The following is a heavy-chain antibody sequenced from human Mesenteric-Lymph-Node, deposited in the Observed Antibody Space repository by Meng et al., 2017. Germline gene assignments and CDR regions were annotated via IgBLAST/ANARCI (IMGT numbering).Heavy chain of an antibody. V-gene: IGHV4-31*03. J-gene: IGHJ4*02. CDR3: ARDWVRRGYGLDY. Sequence: LRLSCTVSGGSISSGGYYWSWIRQHPGKGLEWIGYIYYSGSTYYNPSLKSRVTISVDTSKNQFSLKLSSVTAADTAVYYCARDWVRRGYGLDYWGQGTLVTVSS. CDR1: GGSISSGGYY. D-gene: IGHD5-18*01. CDR2: IYYSGST.